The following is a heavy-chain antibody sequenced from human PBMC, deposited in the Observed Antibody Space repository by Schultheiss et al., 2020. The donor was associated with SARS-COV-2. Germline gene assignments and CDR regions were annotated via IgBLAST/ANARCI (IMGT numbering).Heavy chain of an antibody. CDR1: GFTFRASA. D-gene: IGHD3-16*01. CDR2: ISSDGSNV. V-gene: IGHV3-30*04. CDR3: AKGVGSSSYLGVDY. J-gene: IGHJ4*02. Sequence: GGSLRLSCASFGFTFRASAFHWVRQAPGKGLEWVALISSDGSNVYYAGSVKGRFTISRDNSNNTLYLQMNSLRPEDTALYYCAKGVGSSSYLGVDYWGQGNLVTVSS.